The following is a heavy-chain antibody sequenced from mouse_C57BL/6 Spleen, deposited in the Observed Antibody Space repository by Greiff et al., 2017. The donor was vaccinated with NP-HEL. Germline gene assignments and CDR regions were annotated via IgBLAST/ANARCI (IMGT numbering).Heavy chain of an antibody. CDR2: IWSGGST. V-gene: IGHV2-2*01. D-gene: IGHD1-1*01. Sequence: VQLQQSGPGLVQPSQSLSITCTVSGFSLTSYGVHWVRQSPGKGLEWLGVIWSGGSTDYNAAFISRLSISKDNSKSQVFFKMNSLQADDTAIYYCARGVYYYGSSDYYAMDYWGQGTSVTVSS. J-gene: IGHJ4*01. CDR3: ARGVYYYGSSDYYAMDY. CDR1: GFSLTSYG.